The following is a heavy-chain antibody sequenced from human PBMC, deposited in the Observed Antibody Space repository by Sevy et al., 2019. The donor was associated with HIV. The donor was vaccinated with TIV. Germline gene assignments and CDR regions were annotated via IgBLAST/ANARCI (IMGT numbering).Heavy chain of an antibody. J-gene: IGHJ4*02. D-gene: IGHD3-10*01. CDR1: GFSFNDYA. CDR2: INWDGSEK. CDR3: ARGGFYFGSEDYYGKAGNDS. Sequence: GGSLRLSCATSGFSFNDYAMHWVRQAPGKGLEWVSGINWDGSEKDYADSVEGRFTISRNNDKKSLYLQMSSLRREDTALYFCARGGFYFGSEDYYGKAGNDSWGPGTVVTVSS. V-gene: IGHV3-9*01.